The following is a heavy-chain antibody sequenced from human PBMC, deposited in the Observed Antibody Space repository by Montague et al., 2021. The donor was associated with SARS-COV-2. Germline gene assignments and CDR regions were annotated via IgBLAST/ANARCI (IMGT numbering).Heavy chain of an antibody. CDR2: IYHSGST. Sequence: SETLSLTCTVSGGSINSGNYDWSWTREPPGKGLEWIGGIYHSGSTNYNPSLKSRVTISVDKSKNQFSLKPSSVTAADTAVYYCARDRRSWFPPYYYGMDVWGQGTTVTVSS. CDR1: GGSINSGNYD. D-gene: IGHD6-13*01. J-gene: IGHJ6*02. CDR3: ARDRRSWFPPYYYGMDV. V-gene: IGHV4-39*07.